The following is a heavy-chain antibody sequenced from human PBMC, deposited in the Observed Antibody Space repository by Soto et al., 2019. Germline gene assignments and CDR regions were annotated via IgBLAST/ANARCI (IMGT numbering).Heavy chain of an antibody. CDR3: AREREHQLGRLRQRTTEFRYYFDY. V-gene: IGHV1-69*01. CDR2: IIPIFGTA. D-gene: IGHD1-1*01. J-gene: IGHJ4*02. CDR1: GGTFSSYA. Sequence: QVQLVQSGAEVKKPGSSVKVSCKASGGTFSSYAISWVRQAPGQGLEWMGGIIPIFGTANYAQKFQGRVTITADESTSTADMEVSSLRSEDTAVYYCAREREHQLGRLRQRTTEFRYYFDYWGQGILVTVSS.